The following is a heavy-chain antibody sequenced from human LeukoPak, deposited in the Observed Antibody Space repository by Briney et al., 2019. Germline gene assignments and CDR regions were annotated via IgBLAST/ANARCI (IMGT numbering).Heavy chain of an antibody. Sequence: PSETLSLTCSASVDSSSRYHWSWIRQPPEEGLEWIGYFHYSGITNYNPSLASRVTMSGDTSKSQFSLKLSSVTVADTAVYYCARHDLRGGAFDIWGQGTTVTVSS. CDR1: VDSSSRYH. V-gene: IGHV4-59*08. J-gene: IGHJ3*02. D-gene: IGHD2-15*01. CDR3: ARHDLRGGAFDI. CDR2: FHYSGIT.